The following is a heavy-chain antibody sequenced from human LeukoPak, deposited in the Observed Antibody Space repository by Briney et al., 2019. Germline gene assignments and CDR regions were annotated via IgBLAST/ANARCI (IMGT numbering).Heavy chain of an antibody. V-gene: IGHV3-11*06. D-gene: IGHD2-2*01. Sequence: GGSLRLSCAASGFAFSDHYMSWIRQAPGKGLEWVSCISSSSTNRDYAESVKGRFTISRDNAENSLYLQMNSLRAEDTAVYYCAREGIVVVAAAVGALDAFDIWGQGTMVTVSS. CDR1: GFAFSDHY. CDR2: ISSSSTNR. CDR3: AREGIVVVAAAVGALDAFDI. J-gene: IGHJ3*02.